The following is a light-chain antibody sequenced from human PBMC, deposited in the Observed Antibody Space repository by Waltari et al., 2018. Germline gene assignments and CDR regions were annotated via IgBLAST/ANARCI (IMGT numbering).Light chain of an antibody. CDR2: KAS. CDR3: LQYNSYPWT. CDR1: QSIVVW. Sequence: DIQVTQSPSTLSASVGDRVTITCRACQSIVVWLAWYQQKPGKAPRLLIYKASYLESGVPSRFSGSGSGTEFTLTISSLQADDFATYYCLQYNSYPWTFGQGTKVEIK. V-gene: IGKV1-5*03. J-gene: IGKJ1*01.